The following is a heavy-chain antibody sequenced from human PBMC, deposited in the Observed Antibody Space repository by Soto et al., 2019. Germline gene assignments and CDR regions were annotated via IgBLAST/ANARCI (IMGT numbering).Heavy chain of an antibody. Sequence: GASVKVSCKASGGTFSSYAISWGRQAPGQGLEWMGGIIPIFGTANYAQKFQGRVTITADESTSTAYMELSSLRSEDTAVYYCARGSGSYYNPYYGMDVWGQGTTVTVSS. D-gene: IGHD1-26*01. CDR3: ARGSGSYYNPYYGMDV. CDR2: IIPIFGTA. CDR1: GGTFSSYA. J-gene: IGHJ6*02. V-gene: IGHV1-69*13.